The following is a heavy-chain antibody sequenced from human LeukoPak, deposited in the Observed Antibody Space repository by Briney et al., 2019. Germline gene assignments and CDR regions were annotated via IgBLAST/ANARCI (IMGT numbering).Heavy chain of an antibody. J-gene: IGHJ5*02. V-gene: IGHV1-8*01. CDR3: ARGTGSWLRLTRWFDP. CDR2: MNPNSGNT. CDR1: GYTFTSYD. D-gene: IGHD5-12*01. Sequence: ASVKVSCKASGYTFTSYDINWVRQATGQGLEWMGWMNPNSGNTGYAQKFQGRVTMTRNTSISTAYMELSSLVSEDTAVYYCARGTGSWLRLTRWFDPWGQGTLVTVSS.